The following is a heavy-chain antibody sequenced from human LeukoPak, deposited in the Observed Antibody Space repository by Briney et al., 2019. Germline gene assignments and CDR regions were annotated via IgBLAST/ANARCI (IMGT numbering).Heavy chain of an antibody. V-gene: IGHV3-53*01. CDR2: IYSDNT. Sequence: GGSLRLSCAVSGFTVSSNSMSWVRQAPGKGLEWVSFIYSDNTHYSDSVKGRFTISRDNSKNTLYLQMNSLRAEDTAVYYCARRAGAYSHPYDYWGQGTLVTVSS. CDR3: ARRAGAYSHPYDY. J-gene: IGHJ4*02. CDR1: GFTVSSNS. D-gene: IGHD4/OR15-4a*01.